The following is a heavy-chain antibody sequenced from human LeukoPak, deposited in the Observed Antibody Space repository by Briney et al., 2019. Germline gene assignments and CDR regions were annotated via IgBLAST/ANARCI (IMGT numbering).Heavy chain of an antibody. V-gene: IGHV4-34*01. CDR3: ARGRVVRLGWSTTTNWFDP. J-gene: IGHJ5*02. Sequence: SETLSLTCAVYGGSFSGYYWSWIRQPPGKGLEWIGEIHPSGSTNYNPSLKSRVTISVDTSKNQFSLKLSSVTAADTAVYYCARGRVVRLGWSTTTNWFDPWGQGTLVTVSS. CDR2: IHPSGST. CDR1: GGSFSGYY. D-gene: IGHD6-19*01.